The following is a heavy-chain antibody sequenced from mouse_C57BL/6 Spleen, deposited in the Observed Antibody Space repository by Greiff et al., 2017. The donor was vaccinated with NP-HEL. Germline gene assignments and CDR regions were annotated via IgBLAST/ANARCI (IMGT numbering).Heavy chain of an antibody. CDR1: GFTFSDYG. CDR3: ARGIRVDY. J-gene: IGHJ2*01. CDR2: ISSGSSTI. Sequence: EVKLMESGGGLVQPGGSLKLSCAASGFTFSDYGMHWVRQAPEKGLEWVAYISSGSSTIYYADTVKGRFTISRDNATNTLFLQMTSLRSEDTAMYYCARGIRVDYWGQGTTLTVSS. V-gene: IGHV5-17*01.